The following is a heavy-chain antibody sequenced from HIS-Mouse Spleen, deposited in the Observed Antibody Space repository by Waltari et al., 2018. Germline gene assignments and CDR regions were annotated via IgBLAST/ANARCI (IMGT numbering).Heavy chain of an antibody. J-gene: IGHJ3*02. V-gene: IGHV6-1*01. Sequence: QVQLQQSGPGRVKPSQTLSLTCAISGHSAHSKCSAWNCIGQSPSRGLEWLGRTYYRSKWYNDYAVSVKSRITINPDTSKNQFSLQLNSVTPEDTAVYYCARVTGDDAFDIWGQGTMVTVSS. CDR3: ARVTGDDAFDI. CDR2: TYYRSKWYN. D-gene: IGHD7-27*01. CDR1: GHSAHSKCSA.